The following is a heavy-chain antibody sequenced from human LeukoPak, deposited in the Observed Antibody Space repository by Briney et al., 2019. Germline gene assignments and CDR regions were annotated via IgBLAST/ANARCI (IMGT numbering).Heavy chain of an antibody. J-gene: IGHJ5*02. CDR1: GGSISSYY. V-gene: IGHV4-59*12. CDR2: IYYSGST. Sequence: PSETLSLTCTVSGGSISSYYWSWIRQSPGKGLEWIGSIYYSGSTNYNPSLKSRVTISVDTSKNQFSLKLSSVTAADTAVYYCARGQSVKWFGEFTVGFDPWGQGTLVTVSS. D-gene: IGHD3-10*01. CDR3: ARGQSVKWFGEFTVGFDP.